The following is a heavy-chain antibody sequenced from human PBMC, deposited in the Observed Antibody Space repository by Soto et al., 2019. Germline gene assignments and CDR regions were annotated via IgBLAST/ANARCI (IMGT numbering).Heavy chain of an antibody. CDR3: ASKGKVWTNIDYYYGMDV. V-gene: IGHV3-9*01. Sequence: SLSLFFAASGFTFSSYGMHWVRQAPGKGLEWVSGISWNSGSIGYADSVKGRFTISRDNAKNSLYLQMNSLRAEDTALYYCASKGKVWTNIDYYYGMDVWGQGTTVTVSS. D-gene: IGHD2-8*01. CDR1: GFTFSSYG. CDR2: ISWNSGSI. J-gene: IGHJ6*02.